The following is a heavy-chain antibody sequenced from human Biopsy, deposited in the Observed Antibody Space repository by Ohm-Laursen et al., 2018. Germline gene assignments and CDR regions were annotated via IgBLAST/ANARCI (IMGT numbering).Heavy chain of an antibody. CDR1: GSTFNDYF. CDR3: ARDRMTDVFGGPTRTDVFDS. V-gene: IGHV1-2*02. CDR2: VNPNSGAT. J-gene: IGHJ4*02. Sequence: ASVKVSCKTSGSTFNDYFIHWVRQSPGQGLEWMGWVNPNSGATNSAENFRDRVTLTRDTSISAVYIELRRLKSDDAAVYYCARDRMTDVFGGPTRTDVFDSWGQGTPATVSS. D-gene: IGHD3-10*01.